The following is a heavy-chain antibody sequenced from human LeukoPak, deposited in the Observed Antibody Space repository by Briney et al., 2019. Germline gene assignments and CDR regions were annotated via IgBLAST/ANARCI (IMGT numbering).Heavy chain of an antibody. CDR3: ARKFRGDAFDI. CDR2: IYYTGST. J-gene: IGHJ3*02. V-gene: IGHV4-39*07. Sequence: SETLSLTCTVSGGSIRSSSYYWGWIRQPPGKGLEWIGCIYYTGSTYYNPSLKSRVTISVDTSKNQFSLKLSSVTAADTAVYYCARKFRGDAFDIWGQGTMVTVSS. D-gene: IGHD3-10*01. CDR1: GGSIRSSSYY.